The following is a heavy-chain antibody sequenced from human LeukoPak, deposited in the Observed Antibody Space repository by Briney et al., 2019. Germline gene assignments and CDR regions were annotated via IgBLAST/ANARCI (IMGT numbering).Heavy chain of an antibody. J-gene: IGHJ4*02. D-gene: IGHD1-26*01. V-gene: IGHV4-39*01. Sequence: SETPSLTCTVSGGSISSSNYYWGWIRQPPGKGLEWIGSFYYSGNTYYNPSLKSRVIISVDTSKNQFSLKLSSVTAADTAVFYCARLLVGPSLPDYWGQGTLVTVSS. CDR1: GGSISSSNYY. CDR2: FYYSGNT. CDR3: ARLLVGPSLPDY.